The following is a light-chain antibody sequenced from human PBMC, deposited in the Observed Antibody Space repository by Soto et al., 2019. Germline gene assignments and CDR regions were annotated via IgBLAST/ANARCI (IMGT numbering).Light chain of an antibody. CDR2: DVS. Sequence: QSAPTQPRSVSGSPGQSVTISCTGTSSDVGGYNYVSWYQQHPGKAPKLMIYDVSKRPSGVPDRFSGSKSGNTASLTISGLQAEDEADYYCCSYAGSYTLFGGGTKLTVL. CDR3: CSYAGSYTL. J-gene: IGLJ2*01. V-gene: IGLV2-11*01. CDR1: SSDVGGYNY.